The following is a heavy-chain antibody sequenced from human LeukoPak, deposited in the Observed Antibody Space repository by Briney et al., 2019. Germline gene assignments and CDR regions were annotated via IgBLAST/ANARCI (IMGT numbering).Heavy chain of an antibody. CDR3: ARGSRWELLRNAFDI. D-gene: IGHD1-26*01. Sequence: ASVSVSSTASGYTFTTYSISWVPQAPGQPLEWMGWISAYNGNTNYAQKLQGRVTMTTDTSTSTAYMELRSLRSDDTAVYYCARGSRWELLRNAFDIWGQGTMVTVSS. J-gene: IGHJ3*02. CDR1: GYTFTTYS. V-gene: IGHV1-18*01. CDR2: ISAYNGNT.